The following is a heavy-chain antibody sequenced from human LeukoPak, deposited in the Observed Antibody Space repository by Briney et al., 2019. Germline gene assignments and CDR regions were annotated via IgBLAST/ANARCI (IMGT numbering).Heavy chain of an antibody. Sequence: SETLSLTCIVSGDSLSSYYWTWIRQPPGKGLEWIGYSGSTNYNPSLKSRVTISIDTSKKHFSLTLSSVTAADTAVYYCARASRHYYGSGENLQPWSAGLDVWGQGTTVTVS. V-gene: IGHV4-59*01. CDR2: SGST. D-gene: IGHD3-10*01. CDR3: ARASRHYYGSGENLQPWSAGLDV. CDR1: GDSLSSYY. J-gene: IGHJ6*02.